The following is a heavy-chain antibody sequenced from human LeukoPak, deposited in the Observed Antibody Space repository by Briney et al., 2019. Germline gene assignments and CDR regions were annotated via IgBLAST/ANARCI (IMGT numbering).Heavy chain of an antibody. CDR3: ARDLPQPTSGWFENPGAAFDI. CDR2: ISDSGDNT. Sequence: GGSLRLSCAVSGFIFNSYAMSWVRQAPGKGLEWVSAISDSGDNTYYADSVKGRFTISRDNAKSSLYLQMNGLRAEDTAIYKCARDLPQPTSGWFENPGAAFDIWGQGTMVTVSS. CDR1: GFIFNSYA. J-gene: IGHJ3*02. D-gene: IGHD6-19*01. V-gene: IGHV3-23*01.